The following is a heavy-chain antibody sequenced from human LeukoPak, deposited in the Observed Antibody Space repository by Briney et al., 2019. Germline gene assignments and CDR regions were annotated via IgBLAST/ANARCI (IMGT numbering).Heavy chain of an antibody. J-gene: IGHJ2*01. Sequence: PSETLSLTCTVSGGSISTYYWSWIRQSPGRGLECIGYIYHSGSTNYNPSLKSRVTISVDTSKNQFSLKLTSVTAEDTAVYYCARDPRRWSVQRPHHWYFDLWGRGTLVTVSS. CDR3: ARDPRRWSVQRPHHWYFDL. D-gene: IGHD4-23*01. CDR1: GGSISTYY. CDR2: IYHSGST. V-gene: IGHV4-59*01.